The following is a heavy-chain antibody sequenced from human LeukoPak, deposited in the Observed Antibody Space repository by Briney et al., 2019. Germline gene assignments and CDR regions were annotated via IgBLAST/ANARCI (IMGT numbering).Heavy chain of an antibody. Sequence: PGGSLRLSCAASGFTFSSYAMHWVRQAPGKGLEWVAVISYDGSNKYYADSMKGRFTISRDNSKNTLYLQMNSLRAEDTAVYYCARDGYNLPFDYWGQGTLVTVSS. D-gene: IGHD5-24*01. J-gene: IGHJ4*02. CDR1: GFTFSSYA. V-gene: IGHV3-30-3*01. CDR2: ISYDGSNK. CDR3: ARDGYNLPFDY.